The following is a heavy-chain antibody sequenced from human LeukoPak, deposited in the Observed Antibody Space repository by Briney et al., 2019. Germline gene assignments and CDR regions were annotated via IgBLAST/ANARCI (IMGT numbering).Heavy chain of an antibody. Sequence: SETLSLTCTVSGGSISSYYWSWIRQPPGKGLEWVGYIYYSVSTNYNPSLKSRVTISVDTSKNQFSLKLSSVTAADTAVYYCARHYDSSAYWYYFDYWGQGTLVTVSS. D-gene: IGHD3-22*01. CDR3: ARHYDSSAYWYYFDY. V-gene: IGHV4-59*08. J-gene: IGHJ4*02. CDR1: GGSISSYY. CDR2: IYYSVST.